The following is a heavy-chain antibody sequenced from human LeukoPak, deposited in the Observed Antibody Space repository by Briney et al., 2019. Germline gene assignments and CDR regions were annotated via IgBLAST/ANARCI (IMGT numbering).Heavy chain of an antibody. D-gene: IGHD3-22*01. CDR2: INHSGST. CDR1: GGSFSGYY. V-gene: IGHV4-34*01. Sequence: SETLSLTCAVYGGSFSGYYWSWIRQPPGKGLEWIGEINHSGSTNYNPSLKSRVTISVDTSKNQFSLKLSSVTAADTAVYYCARGRGTMIVVVISPRHAPFFDYWGQGTPVTVSS. CDR3: ARGRGTMIVVVISPRHAPFFDY. J-gene: IGHJ4*02.